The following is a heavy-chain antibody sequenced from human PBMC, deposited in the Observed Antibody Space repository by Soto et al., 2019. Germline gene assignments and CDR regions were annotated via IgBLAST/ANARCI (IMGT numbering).Heavy chain of an antibody. CDR3: SRVDPSAKNPDY. CDR2: SRNRVNNLST. V-gene: IGHV3-72*01. CDR1: EFSFSDQY. Sequence: SLRLSCTVSADSEFSFSDQYMDWVRQAPGKGLEWVGRSRNRVNNLSTAYAASVQGRFTISRDESKNTVYLQMHSLKTDHTAVYYCSRVDPSAKNPDYWGQGTLVTASS. J-gene: IGHJ4*02. D-gene: IGHD2-2*01.